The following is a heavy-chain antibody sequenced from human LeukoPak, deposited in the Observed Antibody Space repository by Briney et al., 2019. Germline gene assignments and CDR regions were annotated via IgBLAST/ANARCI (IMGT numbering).Heavy chain of an antibody. CDR2: IITIFGTA. CDR1: GGTFSSYA. V-gene: IGHV1-69*06. D-gene: IGHD3-3*01. CDR3: AREGYIFGFDP. J-gene: IGHJ5*02. Sequence: SVKVSCKASGGTFSSYAISWVRQAPGQGLEWMGGIITIFGTANYAQKFQGRVTITADKSTSTAYMELSSLRSEDTAVYYCAREGYIFGFDPWGQGTLVTVSS.